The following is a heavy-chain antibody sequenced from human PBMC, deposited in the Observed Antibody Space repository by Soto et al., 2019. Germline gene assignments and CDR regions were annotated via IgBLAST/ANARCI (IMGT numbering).Heavy chain of an antibody. CDR3: ARAPSYTATAPDHFDI. Sequence: ASVKVSCKASGYTFTSYAMHWVRQAAGQRIEWMGWINAGNGNTKYSQKFQGRVTITRDTSASTAYMELSSLRSEVTAVSSSARAPSYTATAPDHFDIWGQGTMVIVSS. V-gene: IGHV1-3*01. J-gene: IGHJ3*02. CDR2: INAGNGNT. CDR1: GYTFTSYA. D-gene: IGHD3-16*01.